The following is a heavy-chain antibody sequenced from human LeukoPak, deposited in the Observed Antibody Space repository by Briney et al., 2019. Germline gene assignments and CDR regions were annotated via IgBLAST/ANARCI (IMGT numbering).Heavy chain of an antibody. V-gene: IGHV1-2*02. CDR2: INPNGGGT. D-gene: IGHD3-22*01. CDR3: AREYYYDSSGYFDY. CDR1: GYIFTGYF. Sequence: ASVKVSCKASGYIFTGYFIHWVRQAPGQGLEWLGSINPNGGGTYYAQNFQGRVTMTRDTSITTAYMELSSLRSDDTAVYYCAREYYYDSSGYFDYWGQGTLVTVSS. J-gene: IGHJ4*02.